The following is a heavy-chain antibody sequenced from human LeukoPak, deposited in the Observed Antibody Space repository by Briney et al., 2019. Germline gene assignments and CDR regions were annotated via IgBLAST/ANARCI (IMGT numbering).Heavy chain of an antibody. V-gene: IGHV3-66*01. Sequence: PGGSLRLSCAASGFTVSSNYMSWVRQAPGKGLEWVSVIYSGGSAYYADSVKGRFTISRDNSKNTLYLQMNSLRAEDTAVYYCARAPVAGPFDYWGQGTLVTVSS. CDR3: ARAPVAGPFDY. CDR2: IYSGGSA. J-gene: IGHJ4*02. CDR1: GFTVSSNY. D-gene: IGHD6-19*01.